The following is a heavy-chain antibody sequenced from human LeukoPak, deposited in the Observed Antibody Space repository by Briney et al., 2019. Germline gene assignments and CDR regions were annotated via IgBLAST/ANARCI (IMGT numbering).Heavy chain of an antibody. CDR1: GGSISSYY. D-gene: IGHD3-3*01. Sequence: SETLSLTCTVSGGSISSYYWSWIRQPPGKGLEWIGYIYYSGSTNYNPSLKSRVTISVDTSKNQFSLKLSSVTAADTAVYYCARAAHDFWSGYYHRTYYFDYWGQGTLVTVSS. V-gene: IGHV4-59*12. J-gene: IGHJ4*02. CDR2: IYYSGST. CDR3: ARAAHDFWSGYYHRTYYFDY.